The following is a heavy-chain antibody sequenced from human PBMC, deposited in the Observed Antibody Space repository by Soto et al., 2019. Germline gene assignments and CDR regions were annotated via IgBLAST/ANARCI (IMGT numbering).Heavy chain of an antibody. CDR2: VSTYNGNP. J-gene: IGHJ4*02. D-gene: IGHD1-7*01. CDR1: GYIFTSQG. CDR3: ARGRTRALDY. V-gene: IGHV1-18*01. Sequence: PPVTLSCKASGYIFTSQGISWVRQAPGQGLEWMGWVSTYNGNPNYAQKLQGRVTMTTNTSTTTAFLELRSLTSDDTAVYYCARGRTRALDYWGQGTPVTVSS.